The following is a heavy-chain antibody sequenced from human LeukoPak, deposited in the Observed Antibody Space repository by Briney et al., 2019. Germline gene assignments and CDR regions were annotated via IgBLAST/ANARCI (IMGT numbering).Heavy chain of an antibody. J-gene: IGHJ4*02. CDR3: AITVTGGIDC. CDR2: IHSDGSS. CDR1: GFTFSGYS. V-gene: IGHV3-74*01. D-gene: IGHD4-17*01. Sequence: GGSLRLSCAASGFTFSGYSMNWVRQAPGKGLVWVSRIHSDGSSSYADSVKGRFTISRDNAKNTLYLQMNSLRVEDTAVYYCAITVTGGIDCWGQGTLVTVSS.